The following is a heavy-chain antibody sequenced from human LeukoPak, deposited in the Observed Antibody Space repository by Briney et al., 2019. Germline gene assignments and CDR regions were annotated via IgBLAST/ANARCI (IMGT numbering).Heavy chain of an antibody. CDR3: ASKGGSFTISGVLYNDAFAI. Sequence: GGSLRLSCAASGFTFSSYTMNWVHQAPGKGLEWVANIKEDGSEKNYVDSAKGRFTISRDNAKNSLYLQMNNLRAEDTAVYYCASKGGSFTISGVLYNDAFAIWGQGTMVTVSA. D-gene: IGHD3-3*01. CDR2: IKEDGSEK. J-gene: IGHJ3*02. V-gene: IGHV3-7*01. CDR1: GFTFSSYT.